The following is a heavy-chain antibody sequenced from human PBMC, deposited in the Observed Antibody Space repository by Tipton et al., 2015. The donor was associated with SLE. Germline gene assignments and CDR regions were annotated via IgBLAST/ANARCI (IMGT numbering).Heavy chain of an antibody. CDR1: GDSVSTNSAA. D-gene: IGHD2-2*01. J-gene: IGHJ4*02. V-gene: IGHV6-1*01. Sequence: GLVKPSQTLSLTCAFSGDSVSTNSAAWTWIRQSPSRGLEWLGRTYYRSKWYSDYAVSVKSRITNNPDTSKNQFSLQLNSVTPEDTAVYYCARVWGTGSRGVDYWGQGTLVTVSS. CDR3: ARVWGTGSRGVDY. CDR2: TYYRSKWYS.